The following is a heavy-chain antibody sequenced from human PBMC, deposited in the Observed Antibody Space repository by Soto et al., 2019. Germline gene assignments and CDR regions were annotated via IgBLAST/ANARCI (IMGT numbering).Heavy chain of an antibody. CDR2: ISYDGSNK. CDR1: GFTFSSYA. V-gene: IGHV3-30-3*01. J-gene: IGHJ5*01. Sequence: PGGSLRLSCAASGFTFSSYALHWVRQAPGKGLEWVAAISYDGSNKFYADSVKGRFTFSRDDSKNTVYLQMNSLRGEDTAVYYCARGRYSSSFSALGFWGHGTLVTVSS. D-gene: IGHD6-6*01. CDR3: ARGRYSSSFSALGF.